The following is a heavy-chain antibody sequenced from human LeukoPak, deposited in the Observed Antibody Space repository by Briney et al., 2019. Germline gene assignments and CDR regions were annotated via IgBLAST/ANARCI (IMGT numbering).Heavy chain of an antibody. CDR2: IYYSGST. J-gene: IGHJ4*02. CDR3: ARDRGVGVDY. D-gene: IGHD1-26*01. Sequence: SETLSLTCTVSGGSISSYYWSWIRQPPGKGLEWIGYIYYSGSTNYNPSLKNRVTISVDTSKNQFSLKLSSVTAADTAVYYCARDRGVGVDYWGQGTLVTVSS. CDR1: GGSISSYY. V-gene: IGHV4-59*01.